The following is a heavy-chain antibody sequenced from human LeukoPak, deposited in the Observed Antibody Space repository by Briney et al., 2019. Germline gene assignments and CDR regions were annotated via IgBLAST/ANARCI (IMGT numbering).Heavy chain of an antibody. CDR1: GGSISSYY. CDR2: IYYSGST. V-gene: IGHV4-59*01. D-gene: IGHD3-3*01. J-gene: IGHJ3*02. Sequence: PSETLSLTCTVSGGSISSYYWSWIRQPPGKGLEWIGYIYYSGSTNYNPSLKSRVTISVDTSKNRFSLKLSSVTAADTAVYYCATNDFWSGYYSIDAFDIWGQGTMVTVSS. CDR3: ATNDFWSGYYSIDAFDI.